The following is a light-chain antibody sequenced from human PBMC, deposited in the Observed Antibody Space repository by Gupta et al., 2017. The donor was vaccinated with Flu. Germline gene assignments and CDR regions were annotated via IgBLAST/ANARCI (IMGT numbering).Light chain of an antibody. CDR1: HNVGTY. CDR2: GAS. V-gene: IGKV1-39*01. CDR3: QQSYGLPLT. J-gene: IGKJ4*01. Sequence: QLTQSPSSVSASVGDTVTLTCRTSHNVGTYLNWYQYKQGSAPRLLVSGASSLQGGVSLRFTGSGSGTDFTLTIYTLQSEDFATYYCQQSYGLPLTFGGGTKVDVK.